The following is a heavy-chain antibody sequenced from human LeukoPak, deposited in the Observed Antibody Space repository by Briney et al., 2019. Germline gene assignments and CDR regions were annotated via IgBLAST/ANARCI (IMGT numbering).Heavy chain of an antibody. D-gene: IGHD3-22*01. J-gene: IGHJ4*02. Sequence: GGSLRLSCAASGFTVSSNYMSWVRQAPGKGLEWVSVIYSGGSTYYADSVKGRFTISRDNAKNTLYLQMDSLRAEDTAVYYCARLSYDTSGYYDYWGQGSLVTVSS. CDR1: GFTVSSNY. CDR3: ARLSYDTSGYYDY. V-gene: IGHV3-66*04. CDR2: IYSGGST.